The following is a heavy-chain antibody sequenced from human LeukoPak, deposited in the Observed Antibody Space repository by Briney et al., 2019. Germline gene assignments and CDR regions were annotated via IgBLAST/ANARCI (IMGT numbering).Heavy chain of an antibody. V-gene: IGHV1-18*01. CDR1: GYSFSTYG. CDR2: ISGYNGNT. D-gene: IGHD3-9*01. CDR3: ARCRYLEWLTIHY. Sequence: ASVKVSCKASGYSFSTYGVAWVRQAPGQGLEWMGWISGYNGNTGYVQKFQDRVTMTTDTSTTTADMELRSLRSDDTAVYFCARCRYLEWLTIHYWARGTLVTVSS. J-gene: IGHJ4*02.